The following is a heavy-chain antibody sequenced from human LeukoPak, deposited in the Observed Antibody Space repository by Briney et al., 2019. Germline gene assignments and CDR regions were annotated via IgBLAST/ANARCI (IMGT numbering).Heavy chain of an antibody. V-gene: IGHV1-2*02. D-gene: IGHD5-18*01. CDR1: GYTFTCYY. CDR2: INPNSGGT. Sequence: ASVKVSCKASGYTFTCYYMHWVRQAPGQGLEWMGWINPNSGGTNYAQKFQGRVTMTRDTSISTAYMELSRLRSDDTAVYYCARSPGYSYGYGDYWGQGTLVTVSS. CDR3: ARSPGYSYGYGDY. J-gene: IGHJ4*02.